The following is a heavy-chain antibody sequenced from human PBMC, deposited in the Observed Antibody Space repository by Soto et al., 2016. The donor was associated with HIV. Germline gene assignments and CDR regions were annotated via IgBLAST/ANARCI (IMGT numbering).Heavy chain of an antibody. J-gene: IGHJ4*02. CDR1: GFNFSSYW. Sequence: EVQLVESGGGLVQPGGSLRLSCAASGFNFSSYWMHWVRQAPGKGLMWVSRINSDGSSTRYADSVKGRFTVSRDNAKNTLYLQMNSLRADDTAVYYCARDRSFWSGSLYYWGQGTLVTVSS. CDR2: INSDGSST. V-gene: IGHV3-74*01. CDR3: ARDRSFWSGSLYY. D-gene: IGHD3-3*01.